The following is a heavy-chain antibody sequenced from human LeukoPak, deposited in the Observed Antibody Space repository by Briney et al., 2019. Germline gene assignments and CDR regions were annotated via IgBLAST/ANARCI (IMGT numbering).Heavy chain of an antibody. D-gene: IGHD3-10*01. J-gene: IGHJ4*02. V-gene: IGHV4-38-2*02. Sequence: PSETLSLTCIVSRSSISSGDYWGWLRQSPGKAPLRLASVYYSGSTHYTPPLRSRLTILVDTAKNQFSLKIRSVTAADTAVYYCARNSSSGYFDYWGQGILVTVSS. CDR1: RSSISSGDY. CDR3: ARNSSSGYFDY. CDR2: VYYSGST.